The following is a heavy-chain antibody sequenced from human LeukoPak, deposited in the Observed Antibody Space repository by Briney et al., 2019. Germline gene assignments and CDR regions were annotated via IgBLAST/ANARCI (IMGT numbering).Heavy chain of an antibody. V-gene: IGHV4-59*01. Sequence: SETLSLTCTVFGGSISSYYWSWIRQPPGKGLEWIGFIYYSGSTNYNPSLKSRVTISVDTSKNQFSLKLSSVTAADTAVYYCARVIAARSYYYYGMDVWGQGTTVTVSS. D-gene: IGHD6-6*01. CDR1: GGSISSYY. J-gene: IGHJ6*02. CDR2: IYYSGST. CDR3: ARVIAARSYYYYGMDV.